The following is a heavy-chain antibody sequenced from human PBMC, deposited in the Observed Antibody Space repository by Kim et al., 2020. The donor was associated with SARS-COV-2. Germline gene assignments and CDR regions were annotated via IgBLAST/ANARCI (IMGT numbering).Heavy chain of an antibody. V-gene: IGHV3-66*02. J-gene: IGHJ6*02. Sequence: GGSLRLSCAASGFTVSSNYMSWVRQAPGKGLEWVSVIYSGGSTYYADSVKGRFTISRDNSKNTLYLQMNSLRAEDTAVYYCARWGAGYSSGWGFYYYYGMDVWGQGTTVTVSS. CDR3: ARWGAGYSSGWGFYYYYGMDV. D-gene: IGHD6-19*01. CDR1: GFTVSSNY. CDR2: IYSGGST.